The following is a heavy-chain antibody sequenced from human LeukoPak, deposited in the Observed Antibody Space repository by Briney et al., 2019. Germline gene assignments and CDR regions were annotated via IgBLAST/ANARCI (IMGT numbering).Heavy chain of an antibody. V-gene: IGHV4-59*08. CDR2: IYYSGST. Sequence: SETLSLTCTVSGGSISSYYWSWIRQPPGKGLEWIGYIYYSGSTNYNPSLKSRVTISVDTSKNQFSLKLSSVTAADTAVYYCARSGDFWSGYYYFDYWGRGTLVTVSS. CDR3: ARSGDFWSGYYYFDY. CDR1: GGSISSYY. J-gene: IGHJ4*02. D-gene: IGHD3-3*01.